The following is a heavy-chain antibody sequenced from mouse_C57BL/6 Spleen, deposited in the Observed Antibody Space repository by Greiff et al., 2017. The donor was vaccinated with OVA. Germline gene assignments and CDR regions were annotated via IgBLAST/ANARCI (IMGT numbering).Heavy chain of an antibody. CDR3: ASLDSSDYATTY. CDR1: GFTFSSYG. CDR2: ISSGGSYT. D-gene: IGHD3-2*02. Sequence: EVKLVESGGDLVKPGGSLKLSCAASGFTFSSYGMSWVRQTPDTRLEWVATISSGGSYTSYPDSVKGRFTISRDNAKNTLYLQMSSLKSEDTAMYYCASLDSSDYATTYWGQGTLVTVSA. J-gene: IGHJ3*01. V-gene: IGHV5-6*01.